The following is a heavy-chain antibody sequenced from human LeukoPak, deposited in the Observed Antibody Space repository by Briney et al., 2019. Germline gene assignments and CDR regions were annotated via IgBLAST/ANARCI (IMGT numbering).Heavy chain of an antibody. D-gene: IGHD3-10*01. V-gene: IGHV3-30-3*01. J-gene: IGHJ6*02. CDR1: GFTFSSYA. CDR2: ISYDGSSR. CDR3: ARGYYGMDV. Sequence: GRSLRLSCAASGFTFSSYAMHWVRQAPGKGLEWVAVISYDGSSRYYADSVKGRFTISRDNSKNTLYLQMNSLRTEDTAVYYCARGYYGMDVWGQGTTVTVSS.